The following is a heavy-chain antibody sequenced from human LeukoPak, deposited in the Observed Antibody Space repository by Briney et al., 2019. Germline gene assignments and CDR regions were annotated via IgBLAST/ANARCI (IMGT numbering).Heavy chain of an antibody. CDR1: GDSISSSNSY. D-gene: IGHD3/OR15-3a*01. CDR2: IYYSGNT. J-gene: IGHJ4*02. Sequence: SETLSLTCTVSGDSISSSNSYWGWIRQPPGNGLEWIGSIYYSGNTYYNASLKSQVSSSIDTSKNQFSLRLTSVTAADTAVYYCARQTGSGLFILPGGQGTLVTVSS. V-gene: IGHV4-39*01. CDR3: ARQTGSGLFILP.